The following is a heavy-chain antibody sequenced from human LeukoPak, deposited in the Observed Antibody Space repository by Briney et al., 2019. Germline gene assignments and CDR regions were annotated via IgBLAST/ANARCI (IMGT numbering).Heavy chain of an antibody. J-gene: IGHJ4*02. CDR3: ARKNHDFWSGTLFDY. D-gene: IGHD3-3*01. CDR2: MYHSGST. V-gene: IGHV4-38-2*02. Sequence: PSETLSLTCTVSGYSISSGHYWGWIRQPPGKGLEWIGSMYHSGSTYYNPPLKSRVTISEDTSKNQFSLKLSSVTAADTAVYYCARKNHDFWSGTLFDYWGQGTLVTVSS. CDR1: GYSISSGHY.